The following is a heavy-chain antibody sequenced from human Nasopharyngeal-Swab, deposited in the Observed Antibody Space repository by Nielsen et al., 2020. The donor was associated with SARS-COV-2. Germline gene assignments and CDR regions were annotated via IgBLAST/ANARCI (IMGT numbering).Heavy chain of an antibody. CDR1: GASMSGYS. CDR3: ARVVNLWSFSGFYMDV. CDR2: ISDSGST. V-gene: IGHV4-59*01. J-gene: IGHJ6*03. Sequence: GSLRLSCTVSGASMSGYSWSWIRQPPGKGLECIGYISDSGSTNYNPSLKSRVTISLDTSQNQFSLKLNSVIAADTAVYYCARVVNLWSFSGFYMDVWGKGTTVTVSS. D-gene: IGHD3-10*01.